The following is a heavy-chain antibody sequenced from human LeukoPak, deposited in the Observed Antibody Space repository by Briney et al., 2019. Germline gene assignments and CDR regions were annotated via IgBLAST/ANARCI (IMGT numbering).Heavy chain of an antibody. CDR2: IKQDGSEK. V-gene: IGHV3-7*01. D-gene: IGHD6-6*01. J-gene: IGHJ6*03. Sequence: GGSLRLSCAASGFTFSSYWMSWVRQAPGKGLEWVANIKQDGSEKYYVDSVKGRFTISRDNAKNSLYLQMNSLRAEDTAVYHCARDTAFYPEGREQLGPYYYYYMDVWGKGTTVTVSS. CDR1: GFTFSSYW. CDR3: ARDTAFYPEGREQLGPYYYYYMDV.